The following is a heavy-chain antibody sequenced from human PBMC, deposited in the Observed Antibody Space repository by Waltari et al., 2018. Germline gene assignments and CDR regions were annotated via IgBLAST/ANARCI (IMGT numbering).Heavy chain of an antibody. J-gene: IGHJ3*02. V-gene: IGHV1-8*01. CDR3: ARPYYYDSSGPNPVDAFDI. D-gene: IGHD3-22*01. Sequence: QVQLVQSGAEVKKPGASVKVSCKASGYTSTSYDINWVRQATGQGLEWLGWMNPNSGNTGYAQKFQGRVTMTRKTTISTAYMERSSLRSEDTAVDYCARPYYYDSSGPNPVDAFDIWGQGTMVTVSS. CDR2: MNPNSGNT. CDR1: GYTSTSYD.